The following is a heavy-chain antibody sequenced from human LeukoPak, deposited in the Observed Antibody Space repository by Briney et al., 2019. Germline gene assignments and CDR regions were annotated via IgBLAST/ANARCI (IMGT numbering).Heavy chain of an antibody. D-gene: IGHD1-26*01. Sequence: SETLSLTCTVSGGSISSSSYYWGWIRQPPGKGLEWIGSIYYSGSTYYNPSLKSRVTISVDTSKNQFSLKLSSVTAADTAVYYCARNSGSYYVFDYWGQGTLVTVSS. CDR3: ARNSGSYYVFDY. J-gene: IGHJ4*02. CDR2: IYYSGST. V-gene: IGHV4-39*01. CDR1: GGSISSSSYY.